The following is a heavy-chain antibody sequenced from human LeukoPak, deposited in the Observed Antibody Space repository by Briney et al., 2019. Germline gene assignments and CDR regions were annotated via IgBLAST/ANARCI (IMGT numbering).Heavy chain of an antibody. CDR1: GFTFSSYG. Sequence: QSGGSLRLSCAASGFTFSSYGMHWVRQAPGKGLEWVAFIRYDGSNKYYADSVKGRFTISRDNSKNTLYLRMNSLRAEDTAVYYCAKDSAGDYDSSGFDYWGQGTLVTVSA. V-gene: IGHV3-30*02. CDR2: IRYDGSNK. CDR3: AKDSAGDYDSSGFDY. J-gene: IGHJ4*02. D-gene: IGHD3-22*01.